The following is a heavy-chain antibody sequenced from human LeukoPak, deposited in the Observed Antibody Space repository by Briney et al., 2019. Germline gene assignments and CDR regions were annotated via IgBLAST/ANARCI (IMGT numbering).Heavy chain of an antibody. CDR3: AKSRGYYYRDV. CDR1: GFTFSSYE. Sequence: GGSLRLSCAASGFTFSSYEMNWVRQAPGKGLEWVSYISSSGSTIYYADSVKGRFTISRDNSKDTLYLQMNSLTAEDTAVYYCAKSRGYYYRDVWGKGTTVTVSS. V-gene: IGHV3-48*03. CDR2: ISSSGSTI. J-gene: IGHJ6*03.